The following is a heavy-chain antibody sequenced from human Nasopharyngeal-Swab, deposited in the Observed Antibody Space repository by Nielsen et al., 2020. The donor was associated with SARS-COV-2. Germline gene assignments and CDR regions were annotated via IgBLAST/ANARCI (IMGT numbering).Heavy chain of an antibody. D-gene: IGHD1-7*01. Sequence: GASLKISCAASGFTFSSYEMNWVRQAPGKGLEWVSYISSSGSTIYYADSVKGRFTISRDNAKNSLYLQMNSLRAEDTAVYYCARDHPYNWNYGGYYYYGMDVWGQGTTVTVSS. CDR1: GFTFSSYE. V-gene: IGHV3-48*03. CDR2: ISSSGSTI. CDR3: ARDHPYNWNYGGYYYYGMDV. J-gene: IGHJ6*02.